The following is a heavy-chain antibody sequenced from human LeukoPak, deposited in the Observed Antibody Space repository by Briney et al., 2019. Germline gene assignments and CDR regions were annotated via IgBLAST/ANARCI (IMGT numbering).Heavy chain of an antibody. CDR2: MNPNSGNT. V-gene: IGHV1-8*01. CDR1: GYTFTSYD. Sequence: HWASVKVSCKASGYTFTSYDINWVQQATGQGLEWMGWMNPNSGNTGYAQKFQGRVTMTRNTSISTAYMELSSLRSEDTAVYYCARGRVSRGAGRDTNDYYYYYMDVWGKGTTVTVSS. J-gene: IGHJ6*03. D-gene: IGHD3-10*01. CDR3: ARGRVSRGAGRDTNDYYYYYMDV.